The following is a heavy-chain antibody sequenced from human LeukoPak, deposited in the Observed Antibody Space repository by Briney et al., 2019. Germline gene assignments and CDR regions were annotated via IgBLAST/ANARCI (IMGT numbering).Heavy chain of an antibody. Sequence: SETLSLTCTVSGGSISSSSYYWGWIRQPPGKGLEWIGSIYYSGSTYYNPSLKSRVTISVDTSKNQFSLKLSSVTAADTAVYYCARGRYYGSGLIYYYYYYMGVWGKGTTVTISS. CDR1: GGSISSSSYY. CDR3: ARGRYYGSGLIYYYYYYMGV. V-gene: IGHV4-39*07. J-gene: IGHJ6*03. CDR2: IYYSGST. D-gene: IGHD3-10*01.